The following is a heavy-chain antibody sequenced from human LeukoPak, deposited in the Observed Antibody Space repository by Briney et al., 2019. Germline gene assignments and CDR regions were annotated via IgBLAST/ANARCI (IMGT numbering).Heavy chain of an antibody. CDR1: GGTFSSSD. CDR3: ARALRYCSGGSCYPDGWFDP. Sequence: EASVKVSCKASGGTFSSSDISWVRQAPGQGLEWMGGIIPIFGTPNYAQKFQGRVTITADKSTSTSYMQLSSLTSEDTAVYYCARALRYCSGGSCYPDGWFDPWGQGTLVTVSS. D-gene: IGHD2-15*01. CDR2: IIPIFGTP. V-gene: IGHV1-69*06. J-gene: IGHJ5*02.